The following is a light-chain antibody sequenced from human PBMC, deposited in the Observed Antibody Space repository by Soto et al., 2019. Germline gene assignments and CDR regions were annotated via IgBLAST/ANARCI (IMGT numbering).Light chain of an antibody. CDR2: GAS. Sequence: MTQSPATLSVSPGARYTLYCLASQTISSYLAWYQQKPGQAPRILIYGASSRVIGITDRFSGSGSGTDFTLTISRLEPEDFAVYYCQQYGSSPITVGQGTRLEIK. V-gene: IGKV3-20*01. CDR3: QQYGSSPIT. J-gene: IGKJ5*01. CDR1: QTISSY.